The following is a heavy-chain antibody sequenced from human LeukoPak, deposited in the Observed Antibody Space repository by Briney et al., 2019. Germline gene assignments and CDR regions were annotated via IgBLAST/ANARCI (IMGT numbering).Heavy chain of an antibody. D-gene: IGHD5-12*01. V-gene: IGHV1-2*04. CDR2: INPNSGGT. Sequence: GASVKVSCKASGYTFTGYYMHWVRQAPGQGLEWMGWINPNSGGTNYAQKFQGWVTMTRDTSISTAYMELSRLRSDDTAVYCCAREAIVATEAHYYYGMDVWGKGTTVTVSS. CDR1: GYTFTGYY. CDR3: AREAIVATEAHYYYGMDV. J-gene: IGHJ6*04.